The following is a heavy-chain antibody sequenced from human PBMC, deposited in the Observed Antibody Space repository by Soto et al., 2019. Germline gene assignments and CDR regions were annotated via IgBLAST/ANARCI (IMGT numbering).Heavy chain of an antibody. V-gene: IGHV1-18*01. Sequence: ASVKVSCKASGYTFTSYGISWVRQAPGQGLEWMGWISAYNGNTNYAQKFQGRVTITADESTSTAYMELSSLRSEDTAVYYCGRDLVYDSSGYPVGYYYYYGMDVWGQGTTVTVSS. CDR1: GYTFTSYG. D-gene: IGHD3-22*01. J-gene: IGHJ6*02. CDR3: GRDLVYDSSGYPVGYYYYYGMDV. CDR2: ISAYNGNT.